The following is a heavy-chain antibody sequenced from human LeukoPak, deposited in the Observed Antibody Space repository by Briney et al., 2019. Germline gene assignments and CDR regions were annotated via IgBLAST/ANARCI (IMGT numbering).Heavy chain of an antibody. CDR1: GFTFSSYW. J-gene: IGHJ5*02. V-gene: IGHV3-7*01. Sequence: GGSLRLSCAASGFTFSSYWMTWVRQAPGKGLQWVANIKHDGSEGFYVDSVKGRFTISRDNSKNTLYLQMNSLRAEDTAVYYCAKDLEIQLWPNWFDPWGQGTLVTVSS. D-gene: IGHD5-18*01. CDR3: AKDLEIQLWPNWFDP. CDR2: IKHDGSEG.